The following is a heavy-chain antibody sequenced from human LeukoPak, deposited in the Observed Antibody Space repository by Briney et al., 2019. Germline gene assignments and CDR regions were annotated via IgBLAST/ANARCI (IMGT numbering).Heavy chain of an antibody. V-gene: IGHV3-30*04. CDR2: ISYDGSNK. D-gene: IGHD3-22*01. Sequence: GGSLRLSCAASGFTFSSYAMHWVRQAPGKGLEGVAVISYDGSNKYYADSVKGRFTISRDNSKNTLYLQMNSLRAEDTAVYYCAKDFSVYYYDSRVLDYWGQGTLVTVSS. CDR3: AKDFSVYYYDSRVLDY. CDR1: GFTFSSYA. J-gene: IGHJ4*02.